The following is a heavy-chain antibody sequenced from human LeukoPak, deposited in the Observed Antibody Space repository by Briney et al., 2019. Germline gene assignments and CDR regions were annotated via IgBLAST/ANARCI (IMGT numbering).Heavy chain of an antibody. CDR2: INPNSGGT. V-gene: IGHV1-2*06. CDR3: ARVMYYYDSSGYLDY. J-gene: IGHJ4*02. D-gene: IGHD3-22*01. Sequence: ASVKVSCKASGYTFTGYYMHWVRQAPGQGLEWMGRINPNSGGTNYAQKFQGRVTMTRDTSISTAYMELSRLRSDDTAVYYCARVMYYYDSSGYLDYWGQGTLVTVSS. CDR1: GYTFTGYY.